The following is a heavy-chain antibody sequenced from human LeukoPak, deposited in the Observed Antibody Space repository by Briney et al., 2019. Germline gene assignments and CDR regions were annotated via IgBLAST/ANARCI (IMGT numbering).Heavy chain of an antibody. J-gene: IGHJ4*02. CDR2: ISGSGGST. Sequence: GGSLRLSCTASGFTFSSYAMSWVRQAPGKGLEWVSAISGSGGSTYYADSVKGRFTISRDNSKNTLYLQMNSLRAEDTAVYYCAKDLRGYYYDSSGVWGQGTLVTVSS. CDR3: AKDLRGYYYDSSGV. CDR1: GFTFSSYA. V-gene: IGHV3-23*01. D-gene: IGHD3-22*01.